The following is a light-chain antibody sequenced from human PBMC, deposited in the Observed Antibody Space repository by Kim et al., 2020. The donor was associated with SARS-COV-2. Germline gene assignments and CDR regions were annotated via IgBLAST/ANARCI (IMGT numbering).Light chain of an antibody. CDR2: AAS. CDR3: QQYGSSPYI. CDR1: QSVSSTY. Sequence: LSAGERDTLSCRASQSVSSTYLAWYQQKPGQAPRLLIYAASSRATGIPDRFSGSGSGTDFTLTISRLEPEDFAVYYCQQYGSSPYIFGQGTKLEI. V-gene: IGKV3-20*01. J-gene: IGKJ2*01.